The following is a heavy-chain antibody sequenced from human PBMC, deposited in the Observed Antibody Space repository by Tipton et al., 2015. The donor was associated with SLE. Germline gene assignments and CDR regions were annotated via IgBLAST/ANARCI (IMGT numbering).Heavy chain of an antibody. CDR2: IHYNRDT. CDR1: GASIKSGSYF. J-gene: IGHJ4*02. D-gene: IGHD2-15*01. V-gene: IGHV4-61*01. Sequence: TLSLTCTVSGASIKSGSYFWTWIRQTPGKGLEWIGYIHYNRDTNYHPSLKSRVTIPVDTSKNQLSLKLTSVTAADTAVYYCARGSVVADDFWGQGTLVTVSS. CDR3: ARGSVVADDF.